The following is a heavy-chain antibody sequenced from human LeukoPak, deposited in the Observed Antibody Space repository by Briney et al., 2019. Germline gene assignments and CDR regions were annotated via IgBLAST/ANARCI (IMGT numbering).Heavy chain of an antibody. CDR3: ARGEYTSFDN. CDR2: TYYRSKWSF. V-gene: IGHV6-1*01. D-gene: IGHD6-6*01. Sequence: SQTLSLTCAISGDSIFTNNVAWNWIRQSPSRGLEWLGRTYYRSKWSFEYAVSVKSRITINADTSKNQFSLQLSSVTPEDTALYYCARGEYTSFDNWGQGTLVTVSS. J-gene: IGHJ4*02. CDR1: GDSIFTNNVA.